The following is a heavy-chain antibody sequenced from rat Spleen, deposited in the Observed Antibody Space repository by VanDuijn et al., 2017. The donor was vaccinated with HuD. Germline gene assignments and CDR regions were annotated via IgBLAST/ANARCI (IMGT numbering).Heavy chain of an antibody. V-gene: IGHV5-19*01. D-gene: IGHD1-4*01. CDR3: ATAGSRVSRFAY. J-gene: IGHJ3*01. Sequence: EVQLVESGGGLVQPGRSLKLSCAASGFTFSKYDMVWVRQAPTKGLDWVASISPSGGSTHYRDSAKGRFTISRDSAKSTLYLQMDSLRSEDTATYYCATAGSRVSRFAYWGQGTLVTVSS. CDR1: GFTFSKYD. CDR2: ISPSGGST.